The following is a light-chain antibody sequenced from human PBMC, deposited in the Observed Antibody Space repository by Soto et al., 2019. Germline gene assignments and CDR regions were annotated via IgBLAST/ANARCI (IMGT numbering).Light chain of an antibody. CDR2: AIS. J-gene: IGKJ1*01. V-gene: IGKV3D-20*02. CDR3: QQRSNWPRT. Sequence: ENVLTQSPGTLSLSPGQRATLSCRASHTISSSYLAWYQQKPGQAPRLLIYAISDRATGVPDRFRGSGSGTDFTLTITRLEPEDLAVYYCQQRSNWPRTFGQGTKVEIK. CDR1: HTISSSY.